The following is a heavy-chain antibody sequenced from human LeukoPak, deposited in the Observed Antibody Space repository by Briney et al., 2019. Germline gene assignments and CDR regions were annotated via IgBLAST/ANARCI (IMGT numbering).Heavy chain of an antibody. V-gene: IGHV3-23*01. D-gene: IGHD1-1*01. J-gene: IGHJ4*02. CDR1: GFTYSSIA. CDR3: AKGQELDDGVFDS. CDR2: IRSNGDTT. Sequence: GGSLRLSCAASGFTYSSIAMTWVRQAPGKGLEWVSTIRSNGDTTYNADSVKGRFTISRDNSKNTLYLQLNSLRVEDTAIYYCAKGQELDDGVFDSWGQGTLVTVSS.